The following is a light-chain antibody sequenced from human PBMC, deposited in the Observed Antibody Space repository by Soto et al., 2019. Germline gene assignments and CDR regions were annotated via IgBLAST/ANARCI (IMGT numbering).Light chain of an antibody. CDR1: QSISSW. CDR2: DAS. J-gene: IGKJ1*01. CDR3: QQYHSYWT. Sequence: IQMTESASTMSASVGYRVTITCRASQSISSWLAWYQQKPGKAPKILIYDASSLESGVPSRSIDSGSGTELTLPIRSMKPDDFATADCQQYHSYWTFRQGTKVDIK. V-gene: IGKV1-5*01.